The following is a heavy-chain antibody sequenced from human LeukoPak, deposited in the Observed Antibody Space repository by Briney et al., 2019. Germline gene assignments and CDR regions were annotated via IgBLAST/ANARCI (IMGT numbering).Heavy chain of an antibody. V-gene: IGHV3-21*01. D-gene: IGHD6-19*01. CDR3: ARVSSSGWYPGRRWFDP. CDR2: INNDGTYI. CDR1: GFIFSNSA. Sequence: GGSLRLSCAASGFIFSNSAMNWARQAPGKGLEWVSSINNDGTYIYYAGSVKGRFTISRDNAKNSLYLQMNSLRAEDTAVYYCARVSSSGWYPGRRWFDPWGQGTLVTVSS. J-gene: IGHJ5*02.